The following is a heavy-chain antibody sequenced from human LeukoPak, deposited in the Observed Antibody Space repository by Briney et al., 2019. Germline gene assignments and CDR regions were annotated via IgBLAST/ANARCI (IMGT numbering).Heavy chain of an antibody. D-gene: IGHD4-17*01. CDR3: ARMTTVTIFYYYYYMDV. V-gene: IGHV3-21*01. Sequence: GGSLRLSCAASGFTFSSYSMNWVRQAPGKGLEWVSSISSSSSYIYYADSVKGRFTISRDNAKNSLYLQMNSLRAEDTAVYYCARMTTVTIFYYYYYMDVWGKGTTVTVSS. CDR2: ISSSSSYI. CDR1: GFTFSSYS. J-gene: IGHJ6*03.